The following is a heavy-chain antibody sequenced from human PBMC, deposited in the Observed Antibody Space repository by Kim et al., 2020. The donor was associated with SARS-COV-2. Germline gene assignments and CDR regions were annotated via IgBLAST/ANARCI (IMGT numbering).Heavy chain of an antibody. CDR3: ARVGGGTESSGYYYGDWYFDL. V-gene: IGHV4-59*13. CDR2: IYYSGST. CDR1: GGSISSYY. J-gene: IGHJ2*01. Sequence: SETLSLTCTVSGGSISSYYWSWIRQPPGKGLEWIGYIYYSGSTNYNPSLKSRVTISVDTSKNQFSLKLSSVTAADTAVYYCARVGGGTESSGYYYGDWYFDLWGRGTLVTVSS. D-gene: IGHD3-22*01.